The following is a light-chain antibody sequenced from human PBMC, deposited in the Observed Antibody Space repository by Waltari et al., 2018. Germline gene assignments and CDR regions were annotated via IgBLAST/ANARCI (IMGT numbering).Light chain of an antibody. CDR1: QDIDDE. Sequence: ETTLTQSPAFMSAPPRDNVTISCRASQDIDDEMNWYQQKPGEGAIFIIQEATTLVPGIPPRFSGSGYGTDFTLTINNIQSEDVASYFCLEHDNFPTHTFGQGTKLEIK. J-gene: IGKJ2*01. CDR2: EAT. V-gene: IGKV5-2*01. CDR3: LEHDNFPTHT.